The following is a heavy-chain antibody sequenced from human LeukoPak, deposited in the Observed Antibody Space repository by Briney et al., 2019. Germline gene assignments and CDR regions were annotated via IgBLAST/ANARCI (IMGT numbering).Heavy chain of an antibody. CDR2: ISSSSSTI. CDR1: GFTFSNYN. J-gene: IGHJ5*02. D-gene: IGHD3-3*01. CDR3: ARDGTLLDYDFWSGYRADNWFDP. Sequence: GGSLRLSCAASGFTFSNYNMNWVRQAPGKGLEWVSYISSSSSTIYYADSVKGRFTISRDNAKNSLYLQMNSLRDEDTAVYYCARDGTLLDYDFWSGYRADNWFDPWGQGTLVTASS. V-gene: IGHV3-48*02.